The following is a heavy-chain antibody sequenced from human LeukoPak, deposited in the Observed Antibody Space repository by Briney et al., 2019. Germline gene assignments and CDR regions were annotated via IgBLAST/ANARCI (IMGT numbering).Heavy chain of an antibody. CDR3: ARVFGRESNAFDI. V-gene: IGHV1-69*04. J-gene: IGHJ3*02. D-gene: IGHD3-10*01. CDR2: IIPILGIA. CDR1: GGTFSSYA. Sequence: SVKVSCKASGGTFSSYAISWVRQAPGQGLEWMGRIIPILGIANYAQKFQGRVTITADKSTSTAYMELSSLRSEDTAVYYCARVFGRESNAFDIWGQGTMVTASS.